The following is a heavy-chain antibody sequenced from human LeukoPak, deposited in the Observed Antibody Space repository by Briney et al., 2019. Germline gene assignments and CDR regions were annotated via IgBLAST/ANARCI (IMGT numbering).Heavy chain of an antibody. CDR1: GFSFSDYY. CDR3: TRERRGSYYAFES. V-gene: IGHV3-11*01. J-gene: IGHJ4*02. D-gene: IGHD3-16*01. CDR2: ITTSGSST. Sequence: GGSLRLSCAASGFSFSDYYMSWVRQAPGKGLEWISNITTSGSSTKYADSVKGRFTISRDNAKNSVVLQMNSLRAEDTAVYYCTRERRGSYYAFESWGQGTLVSVSS.